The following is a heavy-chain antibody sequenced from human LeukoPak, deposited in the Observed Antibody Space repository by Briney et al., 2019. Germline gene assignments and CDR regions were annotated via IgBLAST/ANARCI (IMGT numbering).Heavy chain of an antibody. CDR2: IIPIFGTA. J-gene: IGHJ4*02. CDR3: ARGRGDEMATNYLPFDY. CDR1: GGTFSSYA. Sequence: ASVKVSCKASGGTFSSYAISWVRQAPGQGLEWMGGIIPIFGTANYAQKFQGRVTITADESTSTAYMELSGLRSEDTAVYYCARGRGDEMATNYLPFDYWGQGTLVTVSS. D-gene: IGHD5-24*01. V-gene: IGHV1-69*13.